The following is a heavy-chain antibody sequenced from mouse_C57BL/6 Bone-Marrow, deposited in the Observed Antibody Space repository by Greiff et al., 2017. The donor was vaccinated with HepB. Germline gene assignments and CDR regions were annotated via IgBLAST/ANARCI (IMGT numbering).Heavy chain of an antibody. D-gene: IGHD2-1*01. CDR3: ARGLYGNYVFDY. J-gene: IGHJ2*01. V-gene: IGHV5-4*03. Sequence: EVKLVESGGGLVKPGGSLKLSCAASGFTFSSYAMSWVRQTPEKRLEWVATISDGGSYTYYPDNVKGRFTISRDNAKNNLYLQMSHLKSEDTAMYYCARGLYGNYVFDYWGQGTTLTVSS. CDR2: ISDGGSYT. CDR1: GFTFSSYA.